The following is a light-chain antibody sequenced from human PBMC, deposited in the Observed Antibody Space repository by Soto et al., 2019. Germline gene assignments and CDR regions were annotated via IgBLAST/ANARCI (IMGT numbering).Light chain of an antibody. V-gene: IGLV1-44*01. CDR3: AARDDSLNGWV. Sequence: QAVLTQPPSASGTPGQRVTISCSGSSSNIGTNTVDWHQQLPGTAPKLLVNSNNQRPSGVPDRFSGSKSGTSASLAISGLQSEDEAYYYCAARDDSLNGWVFGGGTKLTVL. CDR1: SSNIGTNT. J-gene: IGLJ3*02. CDR2: SNN.